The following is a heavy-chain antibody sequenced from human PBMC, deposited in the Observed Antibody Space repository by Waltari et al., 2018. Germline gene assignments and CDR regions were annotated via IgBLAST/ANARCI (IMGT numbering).Heavy chain of an antibody. CDR3: AKDEDYDSSGYYEDYGMDV. Sequence: QVQLVESGGGVVQPGRSLRLSCAASGFTFSSYGMHWVRQAPGKGLEWVAVISYDGSNKYYADSVKGRFTISRDNSKNTLYLQMNSLRAEDTAVYYCAKDEDYDSSGYYEDYGMDVWGQGTTVTVSS. CDR2: ISYDGSNK. J-gene: IGHJ6*02. D-gene: IGHD3-22*01. CDR1: GFTFSSYG. V-gene: IGHV3-30*18.